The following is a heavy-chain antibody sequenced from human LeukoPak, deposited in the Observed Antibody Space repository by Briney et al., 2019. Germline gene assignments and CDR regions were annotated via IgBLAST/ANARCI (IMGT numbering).Heavy chain of an antibody. V-gene: IGHV1-69*06. J-gene: IGHJ4*02. Sequence: AASVKVSCKASGGTFSSYAISWVRQAPGQGLEWMGGIIPIFGTANYAQKFQGRVTITADKSTSTAYMELSSLRSEDTAVYYCARDSGERGSGSYLIAYWGQGTLVTVSS. D-gene: IGHD3-10*01. CDR2: IIPIFGTA. CDR3: ARDSGERGSGSYLIAY. CDR1: GGTFSSYA.